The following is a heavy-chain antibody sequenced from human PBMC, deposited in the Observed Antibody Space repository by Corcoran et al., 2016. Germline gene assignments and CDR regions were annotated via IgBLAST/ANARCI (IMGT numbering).Heavy chain of an antibody. CDR2: THPGYSDT. V-gene: IGHV5-51*01. CDR1: GYRFTTYW. D-gene: IGHD3-10*01. J-gene: IGHJ3*02. Sequence: EVQLVQSGAEVKEPGESLKISCKGSGYRFTTYWIAWVRQMPGKGLEWMGITHPGYSDTRYSPSFQGQVTISADKSTSTTYLQWTSLKASDTAMYDCARHPDSGSGSVEDYDALDMWGQGTMVTVSS. CDR3: ARHPDSGSGSVEDYDALDM.